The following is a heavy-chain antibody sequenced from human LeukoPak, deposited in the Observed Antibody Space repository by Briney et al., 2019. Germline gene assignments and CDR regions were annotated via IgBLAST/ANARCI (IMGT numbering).Heavy chain of an antibody. CDR3: AKDRGRYYDSSGYYWGYYFDS. D-gene: IGHD3-22*01. Sequence: GGSLRLSCAASGFTFSSYAVNWVRQAPGKGLEWVSTISGSGGSTYYADSVKGRFTISRDNSKNTLYLQMSSLRAEDTAVYYCAKDRGRYYDSSGYYWGYYFDSWGQGILVTVST. V-gene: IGHV3-23*01. J-gene: IGHJ4*02. CDR1: GFTFSSYA. CDR2: ISGSGGST.